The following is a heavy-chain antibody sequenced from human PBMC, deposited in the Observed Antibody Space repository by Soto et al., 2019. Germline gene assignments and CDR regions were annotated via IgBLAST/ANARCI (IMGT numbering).Heavy chain of an antibody. D-gene: IGHD5-12*01. V-gene: IGHV3-30*03. Sequence: GGSLRLSCAASGFTFISYGMHWVRQAPGKGLEWVAVISYDGSNKYYADSVKGRFTISRDNSKNTLYLQMNSLRAEDTAVYYCARDSGYDYITAMVTGFDYWGQGTLVTVSS. CDR3: ARDSGYDYITAMVTGFDY. J-gene: IGHJ4*02. CDR2: ISYDGSNK. CDR1: GFTFISYG.